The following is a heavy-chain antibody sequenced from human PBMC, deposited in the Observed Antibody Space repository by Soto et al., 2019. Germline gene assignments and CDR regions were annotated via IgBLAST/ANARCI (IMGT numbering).Heavy chain of an antibody. V-gene: IGHV4-39*01. D-gene: IGHD4-17*01. CDR1: VGSVSSSSYY. J-gene: IGHJ4*02. CDR2: IYYSGST. CDR3: ARLPTNGGPLYYFDY. Sequence: SETLSLTCTVSVGSVSSSSYYWGWVLQPPGKGLEWIGSIYYSGSTYYNPSLKSRVTISVDTSKNQFSLKLSSVTAADTAVYYCARLPTNGGPLYYFDYWGQGTLVTVSS.